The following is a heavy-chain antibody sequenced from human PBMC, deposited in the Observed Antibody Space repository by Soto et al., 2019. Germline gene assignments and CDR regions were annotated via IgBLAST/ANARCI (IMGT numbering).Heavy chain of an antibody. J-gene: IGHJ6*02. CDR3: ATSTSCYGLCYYYGMNV. CDR1: GLTFSRYS. Sequence: GGSRRLSCAASGLTFSRYSMNWVRQAPGKGLEWVSSISSSSSYIYYADSVKGRFTISRDNAKNSLYLQMNSLRAEDTAVYYCATSTSCYGLCYYYGMNVWGQGTTVTVYS. D-gene: IGHD2-2*01. CDR2: ISSSSSYI. V-gene: IGHV3-21*01.